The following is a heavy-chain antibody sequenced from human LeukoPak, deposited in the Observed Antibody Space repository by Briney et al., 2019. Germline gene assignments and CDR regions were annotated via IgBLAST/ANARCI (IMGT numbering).Heavy chain of an antibody. CDR3: ARDPGIAVAGPDY. CDR2: ISGSGSNT. V-gene: IGHV3-21*04. Sequence: GGSLRLSCAASGFTVSSNYMSWVRQAPGKGLEWVSAISGSGSNTYYSDSVKGRFTISRDNAKNSLYLQMNSLRSDDTAVYYCARDPGIAVAGPDYWGQGTLVTVSS. D-gene: IGHD6-19*01. J-gene: IGHJ4*02. CDR1: GFTVSSNY.